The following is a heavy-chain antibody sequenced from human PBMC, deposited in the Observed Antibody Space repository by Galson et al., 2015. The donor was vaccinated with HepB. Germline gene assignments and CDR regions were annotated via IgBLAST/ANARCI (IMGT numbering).Heavy chain of an antibody. CDR2: IRSKAYGVTT. CDR3: TQYQPLPILKSYLV. CDR1: GFTFSSYS. Sequence: SLRLSCAASGFTFSSYSMNWVRQAPGKGLGWVGFIRSKAYGVTTEYAASVKGRFTISRDDSKSIAYLQMNSLKTEDTAVYYCTQYQPLPILKSYLVWGQGTLVTVSS. V-gene: IGHV3-49*04. J-gene: IGHJ4*02. D-gene: IGHD2-2*01.